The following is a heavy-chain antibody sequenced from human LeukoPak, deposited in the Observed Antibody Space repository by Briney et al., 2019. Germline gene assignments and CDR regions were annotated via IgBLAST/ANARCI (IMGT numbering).Heavy chain of an antibody. D-gene: IGHD6-19*01. CDR3: ATPFGYSSGRGGEYFDY. CDR2: FDPEDGET. Sequence: ASVKVYCKVSGYTLTELSMHWVRQAPGKGLEWMGGFDPEDGETIYAQKFQGRVTMTEDTSTDTAYMELSSLRSEDTAVYYCATPFGYSSGRGGEYFDYWGQGTLVTVSS. CDR1: GYTLTELS. J-gene: IGHJ4*02. V-gene: IGHV1-24*01.